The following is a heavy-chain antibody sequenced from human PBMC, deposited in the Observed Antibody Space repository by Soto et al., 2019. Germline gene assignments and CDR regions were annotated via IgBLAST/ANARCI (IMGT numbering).Heavy chain of an antibody. V-gene: IGHV4-39*01. J-gene: IGHJ4*02. CDR3: ASQVKTFYYGSSGYYPDY. Sequence: QMQLQESGPGLMKPSETLSLSCTVSGASVSISTYYWGWIRQPPGKGLEWIGTVHYSGTTHYTPSLKCRVTISVDTSKNQFSLKLSSVTAADTAVYYCASQVKTFYYGSSGYYPDYWGQGALVTVSS. CDR1: GASVSISTYY. CDR2: VHYSGTT. D-gene: IGHD3-22*01.